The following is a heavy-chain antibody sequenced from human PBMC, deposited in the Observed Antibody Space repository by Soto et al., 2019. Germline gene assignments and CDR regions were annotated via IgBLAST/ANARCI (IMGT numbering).Heavy chain of an antibody. D-gene: IGHD5-12*01. CDR3: FIHPFVATLLVGMDV. CDR1: GFTFSSYA. Sequence: HPGGSLGLSCAASGFTFSSYAMSWVRQAPGKGLEWVSAISGSGGSTYYADSVKGRFTISRDNSKNTLYLQMNSLRAEDTAVYYCFIHPFVATLLVGMDVWGQGTTLTISS. J-gene: IGHJ6*02. V-gene: IGHV3-23*01. CDR2: ISGSGGST.